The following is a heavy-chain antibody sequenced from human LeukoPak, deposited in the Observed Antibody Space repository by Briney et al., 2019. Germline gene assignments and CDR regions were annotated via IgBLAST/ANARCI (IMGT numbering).Heavy chain of an antibody. V-gene: IGHV1-69*05. CDR2: IIPIFGTA. Sequence: GASVKVSCKXSGGTFSSYAISWVRQAPRQGLEWMGRIIPIFGTANYAQKFQGRVTITTDESTSTAYMELSSLRSEDTAVYYCARDPYDYVWGSYRGFDYWGQGTLVTVSS. D-gene: IGHD3-16*02. CDR3: ARDPYDYVWGSYRGFDY. J-gene: IGHJ4*02. CDR1: GGTFSSYA.